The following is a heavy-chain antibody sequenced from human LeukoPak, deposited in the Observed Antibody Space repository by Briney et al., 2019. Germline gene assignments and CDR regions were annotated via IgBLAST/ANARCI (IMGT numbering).Heavy chain of an antibody. D-gene: IGHD1-7*01. J-gene: IGHJ5*02. CDR3: TREGMGTTFSAWFDP. CDR1: GFIFDDYA. Sequence: GGSLRLSCAASGFIFDDYAMHWVRQAPGKGLEWVAVVSSDGSIDYYADSVRGRFTVSRDNSKNTMYLQVNSLRAEDTAVYYCTREGMGTTFSAWFDPWGQGTLVTVSS. CDR2: VSSDGSID. V-gene: IGHV3-30*03.